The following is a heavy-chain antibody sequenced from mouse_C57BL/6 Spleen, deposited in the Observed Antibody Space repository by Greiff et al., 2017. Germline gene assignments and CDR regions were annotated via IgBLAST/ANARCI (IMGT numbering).Heavy chain of an antibody. Sequence: QVQLKESGAELVRPGASVKLSCKASGYTFTDYYINWVKQRPGQGLEWIARIYPGSGNTYYNEKFKGKATLTAEKSSSTAYMQLSSLTSEDSAVYFCARDHYYGSSFDYWGQGTTLTVSS. CDR2: IYPGSGNT. V-gene: IGHV1-76*01. CDR3: ARDHYYGSSFDY. D-gene: IGHD1-1*01. J-gene: IGHJ2*01. CDR1: GYTFTDYY.